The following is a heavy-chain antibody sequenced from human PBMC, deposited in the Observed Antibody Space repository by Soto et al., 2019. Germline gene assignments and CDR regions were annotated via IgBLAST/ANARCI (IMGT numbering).Heavy chain of an antibody. J-gene: IGHJ4*02. Sequence: WIIKAKGKGLEWVSGISGNGGSTYYADSVKGRFTISRDNSKNTLYLQVNSLRAKDAAVYYCAKDVSGNSGWFYFDYWGQGTLVTVSS. CDR2: ISGNGGST. CDR3: AKDVSGNSGWFYFDY. D-gene: IGHD6-19*01. V-gene: IGHV3-23*01.